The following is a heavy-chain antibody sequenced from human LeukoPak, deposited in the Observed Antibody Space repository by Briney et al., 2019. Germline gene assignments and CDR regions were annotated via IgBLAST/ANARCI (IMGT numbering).Heavy chain of an antibody. J-gene: IGHJ4*02. CDR3: ARVFSSGYSDY. Sequence: GGSLRLSCTASGFTFSTYWMTWVRQAPGKGLEWVANINQDGSQKYHVDSVKGQFTISRDNAKNSLHLQMNSLRAEDTAVYYCARVFSSGYSDYWGQGTLVTVSS. D-gene: IGHD3-22*01. CDR1: GFTFSTYW. V-gene: IGHV3-7*01. CDR2: INQDGSQK.